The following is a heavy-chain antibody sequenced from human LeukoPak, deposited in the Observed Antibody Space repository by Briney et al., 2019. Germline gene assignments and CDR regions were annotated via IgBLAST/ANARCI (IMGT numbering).Heavy chain of an antibody. J-gene: IGHJ3*02. V-gene: IGHV1-18*04. CDR3: ARARVAFDI. CDR1: GYSFTSYW. CDR2: ISAYNGNT. Sequence: PGESLKISCKGSGYSFTSYWIGWVRQMPGKGLEWMGWISAYNGNTNYAQKLQGRVTTTTDTSTSTAYMELRSLRSDDTAVYYCARARVAFDIWGQGTTVTVSS.